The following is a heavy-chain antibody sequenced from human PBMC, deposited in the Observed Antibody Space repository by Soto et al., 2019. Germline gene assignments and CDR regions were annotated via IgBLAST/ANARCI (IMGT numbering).Heavy chain of an antibody. CDR1: GGTFSSYT. Sequence: SVKVSCKASGGTFSSYTISWVRQAPGQGLEWMGRIIPILGIANYAQKFQGRVTITADKSTSTAYMELSSLRSEDTAVYYCARTTVTTVGGYYYYYYGMDVWGQGTTVTVSS. CDR3: ARTTVTTVGGYYYYYYGMDV. D-gene: IGHD4-17*01. J-gene: IGHJ6*02. CDR2: IIPILGIA. V-gene: IGHV1-69*02.